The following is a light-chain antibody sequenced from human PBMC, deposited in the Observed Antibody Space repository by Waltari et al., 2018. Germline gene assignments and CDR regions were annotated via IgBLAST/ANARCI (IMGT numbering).Light chain of an antibody. J-gene: IGKJ2*01. CDR1: QSVSNW. CDR2: DAS. Sequence: DIQMTQSPSTLSAFVGDRVTITCRASQSVSNWLAWYQQEPGKAPKLLIYDASKLESGVPSRFSGSGSGTEFTLTISSLNPDDFATYYCQQYDNDPYTFGQGTSLEIK. CDR3: QQYDNDPYT. V-gene: IGKV1-5*01.